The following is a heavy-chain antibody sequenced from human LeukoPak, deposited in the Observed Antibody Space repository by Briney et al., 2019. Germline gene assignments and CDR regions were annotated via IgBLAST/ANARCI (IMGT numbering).Heavy chain of an antibody. CDR3: ARHEGRVYYHDSSGHDAFDI. CDR1: GGSISSYY. J-gene: IGHJ3*02. V-gene: IGHV4-59*08. CDR2: IYYSGST. D-gene: IGHD3-22*01. Sequence: SETLSLTCTVSGGSISSYYWSWIRQPPGKGLEWIGYIYYSGSTNYNPSLKSRVTISVDTSKNQFSLKLSSVTAADTAVYYCARHEGRVYYHDSSGHDAFDIWGQGTMVTVSS.